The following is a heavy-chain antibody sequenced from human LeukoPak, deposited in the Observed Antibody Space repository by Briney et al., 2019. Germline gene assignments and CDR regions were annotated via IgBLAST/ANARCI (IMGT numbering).Heavy chain of an antibody. Sequence: MPGGSLRLSCAASGFTFSSYSMNWVRQAPGKGLEWVSSISSSSSYIYYADSVKGRFTISRDNAKNSLYLQMNSLRAEDTAVYYCARSEMATISVYFDYWGQGTLVTVSS. V-gene: IGHV3-21*01. CDR1: GFTFSSYS. CDR3: ARSEMATISVYFDY. J-gene: IGHJ4*02. D-gene: IGHD5-12*01. CDR2: ISSSSSYI.